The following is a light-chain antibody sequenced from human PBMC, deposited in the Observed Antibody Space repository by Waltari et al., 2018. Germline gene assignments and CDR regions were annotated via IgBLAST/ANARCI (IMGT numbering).Light chain of an antibody. CDR3: SSYTTSSAPGV. Sequence: QSALTQPPPVSGSPGQSITIPCSGTASAVGAYYFVSWYQQHPGKAPHLIIYEVSNRPSGISNRFSASKSGNTASLTISGLQAEDEADYYCSSYTTSSAPGVFGTGTRVTVL. J-gene: IGLJ1*01. CDR2: EVS. CDR1: ASAVGAYYF. V-gene: IGLV2-14*01.